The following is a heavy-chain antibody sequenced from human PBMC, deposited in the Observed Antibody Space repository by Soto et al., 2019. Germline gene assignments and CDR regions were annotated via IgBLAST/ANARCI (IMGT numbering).Heavy chain of an antibody. V-gene: IGHV1-3*01. Sequence: QVQLVQSGAEVKKPGASVKVSCKASGYTFTSYAMHWVRQAPGQRLEWMGWINAGNGNTKYSQKFQGRVTITRDTSASTAYLELSSLRSEDTAVYYCARIGDYDPLDAFDIWGQGTMVTVSS. J-gene: IGHJ3*02. D-gene: IGHD4-17*01. CDR1: GYTFTSYA. CDR3: ARIGDYDPLDAFDI. CDR2: INAGNGNT.